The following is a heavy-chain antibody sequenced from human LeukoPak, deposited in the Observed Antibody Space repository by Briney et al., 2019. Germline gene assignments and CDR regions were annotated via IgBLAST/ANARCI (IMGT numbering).Heavy chain of an antibody. J-gene: IGHJ5*02. CDR2: INSDGSST. D-gene: IGHD3-10*01. Sequence: GGSLRLSCAASGFTFSSYWMHWVRQAPGKGLVWVSRINSDGSSTSYADSVKGRFTISRDNSKKTLYLQMNSLRPEDTAVYYCTKGGSFSGSYYINWFDPWGQGTLATVSS. CDR1: GFTFSSYW. CDR3: TKGGSFSGSYYINWFDP. V-gene: IGHV3-74*01.